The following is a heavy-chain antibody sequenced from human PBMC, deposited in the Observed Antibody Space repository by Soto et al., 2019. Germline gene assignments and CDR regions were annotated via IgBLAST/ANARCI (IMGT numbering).Heavy chain of an antibody. CDR2: IKQDGSEK. Sequence: PGGSLRLSCAASGFTFSSYWMSWVRQAPGKGLEWVANIKQDGSEKYYVDSVKGRFTISRDNAKNSLYLQMNSLRAEDTAVYYCASDSRQAYYDYIWGSYRYTQCAFDIWGQGTMVTVSS. CDR1: GFTFSSYW. D-gene: IGHD3-16*02. V-gene: IGHV3-7*01. J-gene: IGHJ3*02. CDR3: ASDSRQAYYDYIWGSYRYTQCAFDI.